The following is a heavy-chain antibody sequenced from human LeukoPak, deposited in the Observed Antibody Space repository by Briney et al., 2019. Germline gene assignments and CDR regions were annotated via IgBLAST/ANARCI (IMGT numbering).Heavy chain of an antibody. D-gene: IGHD3-3*01. J-gene: IGHJ2*01. CDR1: GGSISSYY. V-gene: IGHV4-59*01. CDR2: IYYSGST. Sequence: SETLSLTCTVSGGSISSYYWSWIRQPPGKGLEWIGYIYYSGSTNYNPSLKSRVTISVDTSKNQFSLKLSSVTAADKAVYYCASAPYYDFWSGYYTNWYFDLWGRGTLVTVSS. CDR3: ASAPYYDFWSGYYTNWYFDL.